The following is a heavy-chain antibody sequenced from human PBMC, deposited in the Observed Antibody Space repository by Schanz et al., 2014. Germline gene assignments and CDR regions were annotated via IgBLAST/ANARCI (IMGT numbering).Heavy chain of an antibody. CDR3: ARDFSAYVGNYFDH. CDR2: INGYNGHT. D-gene: IGHD5-12*01. CDR1: GYTFSSYG. V-gene: IGHV1-18*01. J-gene: IGHJ4*02. Sequence: QVQLVQSGAEVKKPGASVKVSCKASGYTFSSYGITWVRQAPGQGLEWMGWINGYNGHTLYAQKFQGRVTMTTDTSTSTSYMELTSLRFDDTAVYYCARDFSAYVGNYFDHWGQGTRVTVSS.